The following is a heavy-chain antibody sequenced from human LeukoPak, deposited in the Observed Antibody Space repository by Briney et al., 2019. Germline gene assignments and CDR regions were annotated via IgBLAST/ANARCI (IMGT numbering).Heavy chain of an antibody. D-gene: IGHD3-10*02. CDR1: GFTFSSYW. Sequence: GGSLRLSCAASGFTFSSYWMSWVRQAPGKGLEWVSYISSSGSTIYYADSVKGRFTISRDNAKNSLYLQMNSLRAEDTAVYYCAELGITMIGGVWGRGTTVTISS. J-gene: IGHJ6*04. V-gene: IGHV3-48*04. CDR2: ISSSGSTI. CDR3: AELGITMIGGV.